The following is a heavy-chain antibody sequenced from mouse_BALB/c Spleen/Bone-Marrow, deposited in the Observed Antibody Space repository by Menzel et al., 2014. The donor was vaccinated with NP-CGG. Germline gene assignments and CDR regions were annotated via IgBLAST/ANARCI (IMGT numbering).Heavy chain of an antibody. V-gene: IGHV7-3*02. CDR1: GFTFXDHY. J-gene: IGHJ2*01. CDR3: ARDYLYYFDY. CDR2: IRNKANGYTT. D-gene: IGHD2-1*01. Sequence: EVHLVESGGGLVQPGGFLRLSCATSGFTFXDHYMSWVRQPPGKALEWLGFIRNKANGYTTEYSASVKGRFTISRDNSQSIVYLQMNTLRAEDSATYYCARDYLYYFDYWGQGTTLTVSS.